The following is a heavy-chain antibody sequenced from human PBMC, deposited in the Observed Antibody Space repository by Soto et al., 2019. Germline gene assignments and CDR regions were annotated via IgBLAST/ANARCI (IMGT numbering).Heavy chain of an antibody. CDR3: ARGALGHYDY. D-gene: IGHD4-17*01. Sequence: VQLVESGGGLVQPGGSLTLSCAASGFTFSNYAMHWVRQAPGKGLEYVSAITSNGDDTYYADSVKGRFTISRDNSRNTLYLQMGSLRPEDMAVYYCARGALGHYDYWGRGTLVTVSS. V-gene: IGHV3-64*07. CDR2: ITSNGDDT. CDR1: GFTFSNYA. J-gene: IGHJ4*02.